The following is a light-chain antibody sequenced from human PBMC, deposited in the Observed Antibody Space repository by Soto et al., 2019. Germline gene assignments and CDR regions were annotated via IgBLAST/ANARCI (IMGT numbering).Light chain of an antibody. Sequence: QSVLAQPASVSGSPGQSITISCIGTSSDTGAYNYVSWYQQHPGKVPKLMIYEVTNRPSGLSNRFSGSKSGNTASLTISGLQAEDEAEYYCSSYTTSSSYVFGTGTKVTVL. CDR2: EVT. CDR1: SSDTGAYNY. V-gene: IGLV2-14*01. CDR3: SSYTTSSSYV. J-gene: IGLJ1*01.